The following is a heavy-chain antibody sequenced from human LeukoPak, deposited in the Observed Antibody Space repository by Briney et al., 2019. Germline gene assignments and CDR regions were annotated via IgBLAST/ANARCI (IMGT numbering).Heavy chain of an antibody. V-gene: IGHV1-18*01. CDR2: ISAYNGNT. D-gene: IGHD3-10*01. Sequence: GASVKVSCKASGYTFTSYGISWVRQAPGQGLEWMGWISAYNGNTNYAQKLQGRVTMTTDTSTSTAYMELRSLRSDDTAVYYCARDRAAYGSGSYLAPIDYWGQGTLVTVSS. CDR3: ARDRAAYGSGSYLAPIDY. CDR1: GYTFTSYG. J-gene: IGHJ4*02.